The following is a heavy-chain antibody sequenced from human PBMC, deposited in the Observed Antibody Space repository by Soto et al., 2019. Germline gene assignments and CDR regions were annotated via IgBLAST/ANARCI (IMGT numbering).Heavy chain of an antibody. V-gene: IGHV3-66*01. D-gene: IGHD2-15*01. J-gene: IGHJ6*04. Sequence: EVQLVESGGGLVQPGGSLRLSCAASGFTVSSKYMSWVRQAPGKVLEWVSLIQSGGPTYYGDSVKGRVTISRDTSENTVHLQMDSLRAEDTAVYYCARDDVLCDGGRCYGVPLDVCGKGTTVTVSS. CDR1: GFTVSSKY. CDR2: IQSGGPT. CDR3: ARDDVLCDGGRCYGVPLDV.